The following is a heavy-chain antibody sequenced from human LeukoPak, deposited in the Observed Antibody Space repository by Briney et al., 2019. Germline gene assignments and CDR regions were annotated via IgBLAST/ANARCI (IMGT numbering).Heavy chain of an antibody. CDR1: GFTFSSYA. Sequence: PGRSLRLSCAASGFTFSSYAMHWVRQAPGKGLEWVAVISYDGSNKYYADSVKGRFTISRDNSKNTLYLQMNSLRAEDTAVYYCAKDYVPYPTGSLDYWGQGTLVTVSS. CDR2: ISYDGSNK. D-gene: IGHD2-8*02. V-gene: IGHV3-30-3*01. CDR3: AKDYVPYPTGSLDY. J-gene: IGHJ4*02.